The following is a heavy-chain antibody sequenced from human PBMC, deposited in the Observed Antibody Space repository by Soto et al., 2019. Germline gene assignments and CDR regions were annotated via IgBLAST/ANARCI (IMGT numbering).Heavy chain of an antibody. CDR3: ARADCSGGSCPYYYYGMDV. J-gene: IGHJ6*02. CDR1: CGSFSGYN. V-gene: IGHV4-34*01. Sequence: SETLSLTCAVYCGSFSGYNWSWIRQPPGKGLEWIGEINHSGSTNYNPSLKSRVTISADTSKNQFSLKLSSVTAADTAVYYCARADCSGGSCPYYYYGMDVWGQGNTVT. D-gene: IGHD2-15*01. CDR2: INHSGST.